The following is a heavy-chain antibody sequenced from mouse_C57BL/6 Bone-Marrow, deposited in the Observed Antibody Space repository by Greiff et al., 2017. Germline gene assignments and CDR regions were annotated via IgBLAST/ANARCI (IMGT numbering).Heavy chain of an antibody. D-gene: IGHD1-1*01. CDR3: ARDPYYYGSSAGFAY. V-gene: IGHV5-4*01. Sequence: EVKLVESGGGLVKPGGSLKLSCAASGFTFSSYAMSWVRQTPEKRLEWVATISDGGSYTYYPDNVKGRFTISRDNAKNNLYLQMSHLKSEDTAMYYCARDPYYYGSSAGFAYWGQGTLVTVSA. J-gene: IGHJ3*01. CDR2: ISDGGSYT. CDR1: GFTFSSYA.